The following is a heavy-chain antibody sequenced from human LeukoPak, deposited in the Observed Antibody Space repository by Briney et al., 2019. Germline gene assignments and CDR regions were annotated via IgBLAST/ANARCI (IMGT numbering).Heavy chain of an antibody. CDR1: GGSFSGYY. Sequence: PSETLSLTCAVYGGSFSGYYWSWIRQPPGKGLEWIGEINHSGSTNYNPSLKSRVTISVDTSKNQFSLKLSSVTAADTAVYYCARGVGATDRIDYWGQGTLVTVSS. D-gene: IGHD1-26*01. V-gene: IGHV4-34*01. CDR3: ARGVGATDRIDY. J-gene: IGHJ4*02. CDR2: INHSGST.